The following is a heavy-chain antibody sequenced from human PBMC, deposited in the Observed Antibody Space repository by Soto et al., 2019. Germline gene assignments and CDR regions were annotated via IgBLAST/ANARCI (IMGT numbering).Heavy chain of an antibody. CDR3: ATSWDY. CDR2: INQDGSEK. V-gene: IGHV3-7*03. Sequence: ESGGGLVQPGGSLRLSCEASGFSFSKYWMSWVRQAPGKGLEWVANINQDGSEKHYVDSVKGRFTISRDNDKKSVYLQMNSLRAEDTAVYYCATSWDYWGQGTLVTVSS. J-gene: IGHJ4*02. CDR1: GFSFSKYW.